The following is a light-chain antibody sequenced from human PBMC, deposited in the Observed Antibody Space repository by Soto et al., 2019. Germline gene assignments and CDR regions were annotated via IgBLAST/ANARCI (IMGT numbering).Light chain of an antibody. J-gene: IGKJ1*01. Sequence: ENVVTQSPGTLSLSPEERATLSCRASQSVSSSYLAWYQQKPGQAPRLLIYDASSRATGIPDRFSGSGSGTGFTLTISRLEPEDCALYFCQQYGSSPRTLGQGTKVEIK. CDR1: QSVSSSY. CDR3: QQYGSSPRT. V-gene: IGKV3-20*01. CDR2: DAS.